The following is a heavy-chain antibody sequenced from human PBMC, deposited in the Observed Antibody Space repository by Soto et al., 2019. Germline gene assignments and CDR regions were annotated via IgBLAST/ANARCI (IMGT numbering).Heavy chain of an antibody. CDR2: IYYSGST. V-gene: IGHV4-59*01. CDR1: GGSISSYY. J-gene: IGHJ4*02. D-gene: IGHD3-22*01. CDR3: ARGRLNYDSSGYYSY. Sequence: SETLSLTCTVSGGSISSYYWSWIRQPPGKGLEWIGYIYYSGSTNYNPSLKSRVTISVDTSKNQFSLKLSSVTSADTAVYYCARGRLNYDSSGYYSYWGQGTLVTVSS.